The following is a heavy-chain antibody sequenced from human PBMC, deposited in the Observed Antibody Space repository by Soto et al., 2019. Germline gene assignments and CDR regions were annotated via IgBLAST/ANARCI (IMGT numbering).Heavy chain of an antibody. Sequence: QVQLVQSGAEVKKPGSSVKVSCKASGGTFSSYAITWVRQAPGQGLEWVGGIIPIFGTANYAQKFQGRLTITADEPTSTTYMELSSLRSEDTALYYCVRDPGDQLDYWGQGTLVTVSS. CDR1: GGTFSSYA. D-gene: IGHD2-21*02. J-gene: IGHJ4*02. V-gene: IGHV1-69*01. CDR3: VRDPGDQLDY. CDR2: IIPIFGTA.